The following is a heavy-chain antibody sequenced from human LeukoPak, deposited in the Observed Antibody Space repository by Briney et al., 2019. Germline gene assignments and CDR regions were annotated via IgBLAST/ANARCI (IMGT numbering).Heavy chain of an antibody. CDR1: GFLFDTYA. Sequence: GGSLRLSCAASGFLFDTYAMHWVRQAPGKGLEWVAVISHNGKDQYYADSAKGRFTISRDNSKNTLFLQMTSLRPEDTAVYYCAKFEGGLLWFGELGTFDAWGXGXXXIVSS. D-gene: IGHD3-10*01. CDR2: ISHNGKDQ. J-gene: IGHJ3*01. CDR3: AKFEGGLLWFGELGTFDA. V-gene: IGHV3-30*18.